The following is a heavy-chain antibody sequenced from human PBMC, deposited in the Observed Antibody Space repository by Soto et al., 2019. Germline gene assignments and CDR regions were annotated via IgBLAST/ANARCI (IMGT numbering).Heavy chain of an antibody. J-gene: IGHJ4*02. CDR2: ISPYNGKT. CDR3: ARGWELDPFDY. D-gene: IGHD1-26*01. CDR1: GYSFTTYG. Sequence: GASVKVSCKASGYSFTTYGIFWVRQAPGQGLEWMGWISPYNGKTNYAQNLQGRVTMTTDTSTSTAYMELRSLRSDDTAVYYCARGWELDPFDYWGQGTLVTVS. V-gene: IGHV1-18*01.